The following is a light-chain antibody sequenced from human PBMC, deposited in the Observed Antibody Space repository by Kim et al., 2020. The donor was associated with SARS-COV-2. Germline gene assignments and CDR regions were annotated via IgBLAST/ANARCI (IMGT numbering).Light chain of an antibody. CDR3: QQYGSSPT. CDR2: GAS. CDR1: QSVSSSY. Sequence: EIVLTQSPGTLSLSPGERATLSCRASQSVSSSYLAWDQQKPGQAPRLLIYGASSRGTGIPDRFSGSGSGTDFTLTISRLEPEDFAVYYCQQYGSSPTFGQGTKVDIK. J-gene: IGKJ1*01. V-gene: IGKV3-20*01.